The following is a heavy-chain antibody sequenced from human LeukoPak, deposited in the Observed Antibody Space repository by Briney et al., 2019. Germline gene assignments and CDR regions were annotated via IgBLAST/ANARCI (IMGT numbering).Heavy chain of an antibody. CDR2: ISYSGST. J-gene: IGHJ4*02. CDR1: GSSISSYY. D-gene: IGHD2-2*01. V-gene: IGHV4-59*01. CDR3: ARGQYQLLPYFDY. Sequence: SETLSLICTVSGSSISSYYWSWIRQPPGKGLEWIGYISYSGSTNYNPSLESRVTISVDTSKNRFSLKLSSVTAADTAVYYCARGQYQLLPYFDYWGQGTLVTVSS.